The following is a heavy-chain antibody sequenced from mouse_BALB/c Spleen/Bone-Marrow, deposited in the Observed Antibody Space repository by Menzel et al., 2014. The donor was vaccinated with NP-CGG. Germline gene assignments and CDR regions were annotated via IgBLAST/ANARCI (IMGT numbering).Heavy chain of an antibody. V-gene: IGHV1-37*01. J-gene: IGHJ2*01. CDR3: GRGAKKYGNYLDY. Sequence: VQLQQSGPELVKPGASVKISCKASGYSFTGYFMNWVKQSHGKGLEWIGRINPYNGETFYNQKLKGKATLTADKSSSTAHMEFLSLTSEDSAVYYCGRGAKKYGNYLDYWGQGTTLTVSS. D-gene: IGHD2-10*02. CDR2: INPYNGET. CDR1: GYSFTGYF.